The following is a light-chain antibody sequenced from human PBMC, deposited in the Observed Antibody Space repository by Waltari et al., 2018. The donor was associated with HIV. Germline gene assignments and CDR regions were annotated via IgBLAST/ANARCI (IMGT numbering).Light chain of an antibody. V-gene: IGLV1-47*01. CDR2: RNN. J-gene: IGLJ1*01. Sequence: QSVLTQPPSASGTPGQRVTISCSGSRSNIGSNYVYWYQQLPGTAPKLLIYRNNQRPSGVPDRFSGSKSGTSASLAISGLRSEDEADYYCAAWDDSLSGPHYVFGTGTKVTVL. CDR1: RSNIGSNY. CDR3: AAWDDSLSGPHYV.